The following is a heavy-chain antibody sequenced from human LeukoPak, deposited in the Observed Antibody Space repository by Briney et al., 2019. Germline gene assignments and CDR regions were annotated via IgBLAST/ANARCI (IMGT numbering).Heavy chain of an antibody. CDR2: ISHNGEST. D-gene: IGHD6-19*01. CDR3: ARDGPGYSSGWYWFDP. CDR1: GFTFSTCV. J-gene: IGHJ5*02. Sequence: GGSLRLSCAASGFTFSTCVMHWVRQAPGKGLEYVSSISHNGESTFYANSVKGRSTISRDNSKNTLYLQMGSLRPEDTAVYYCARDGPGYSSGWYWFDPWGQGTLVTVSS. V-gene: IGHV3-64*01.